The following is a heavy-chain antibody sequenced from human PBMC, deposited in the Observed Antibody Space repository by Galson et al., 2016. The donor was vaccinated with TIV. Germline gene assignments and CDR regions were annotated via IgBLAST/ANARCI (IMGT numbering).Heavy chain of an antibody. CDR2: TYYTSKWNT. V-gene: IGHV6-1*01. CDR1: GDSVSGHTAA. J-gene: IGHJ6*02. Sequence: CAISGDSVSGHTAAWNWVRQSPSRGLEWLGRTYYTSKWNTDYAVSVKGRIIIRPDTSMNQVSLQLSSVIPDDTAVYYCSRGNWNYGMGGAMDVWGRGTTVTVSS. D-gene: IGHD1-7*01. CDR3: SRGNWNYGMGGAMDV.